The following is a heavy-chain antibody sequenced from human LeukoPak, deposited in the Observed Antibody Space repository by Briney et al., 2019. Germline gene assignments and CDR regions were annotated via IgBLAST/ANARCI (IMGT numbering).Heavy chain of an antibody. CDR1: GGTFGSYA. J-gene: IGHJ3*02. CDR3: ARVGIAVAGYAFDI. D-gene: IGHD6-19*01. Sequence: ASVKVSSKASGGTFGSYAIGWVRQAPGQGLEWMGRIIPILGIANYAQKFQGRVTITADKSTSTAYMELSSLRSEDTAVYYCARVGIAVAGYAFDIWGQGTMVTVSS. CDR2: IIPILGIA. V-gene: IGHV1-69*04.